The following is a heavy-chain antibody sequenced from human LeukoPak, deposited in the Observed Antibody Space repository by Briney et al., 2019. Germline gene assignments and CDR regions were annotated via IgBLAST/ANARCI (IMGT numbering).Heavy chain of an antibody. CDR2: IGHDGNYK. CDR3: AKDLSYSYDI. Sequence: GGSLKLSCIVSASTINTYGFHWFRQVPGKGPEWLAFIGHDGNYKHYGDSVRGRFSISRDNSKNTVYLEMDSLRADDTALYHCAKDLSYSYDIWGQGTLVTVSS. J-gene: IGHJ4*02. D-gene: IGHD3-22*01. V-gene: IGHV3-30*02. CDR1: ASTINTYG.